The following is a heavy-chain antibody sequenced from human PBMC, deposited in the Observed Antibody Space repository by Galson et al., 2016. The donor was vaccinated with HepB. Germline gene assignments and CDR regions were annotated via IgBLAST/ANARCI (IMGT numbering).Heavy chain of an antibody. CDR1: GYSFNNYA. CDR2: ISGYNGRA. CDR3: ARDLAAETTDAFEI. D-gene: IGHD6-13*01. J-gene: IGHJ3*02. V-gene: IGHV1-18*01. Sequence: SVKVSCKASGYSFNNYAITWVRQAPGQGLQWMGWISGYNGRAMYAQEFQDRVTLTIDTSTTTASMEVNRLTSDDTAMYYCARDLAAETTDAFEIWGQGTMVTV.